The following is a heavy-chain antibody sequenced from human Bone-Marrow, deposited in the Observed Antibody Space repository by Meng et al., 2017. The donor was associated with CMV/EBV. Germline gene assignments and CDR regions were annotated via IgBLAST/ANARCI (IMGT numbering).Heavy chain of an antibody. J-gene: IGHJ6*02. V-gene: IGHV1-2*02. CDR2: INPNSGGT. CDR1: GYTFTGYY. Sequence: ASVKVSCKASGYTFTGYYMHWVRQAPGQGLEWMGWINPNSGGTNYAQKFQGRVTMTRDTSISTAYMELSRLRSDDTAVYYCARDLDIPAHYYGMDVWGQGTTVTGSS. D-gene: IGHD5-12*01. CDR3: ARDLDIPAHYYGMDV.